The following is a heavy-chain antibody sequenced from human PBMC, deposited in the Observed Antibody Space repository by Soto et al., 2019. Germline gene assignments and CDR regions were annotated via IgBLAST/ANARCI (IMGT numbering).Heavy chain of an antibody. V-gene: IGHV3-66*04. CDR2: IYSGGNT. J-gene: IGHJ2*01. CDR1: GFTVSSSY. CDR3: ARHVGYYWYFDL. D-gene: IGHD6-13*01. Sequence: EVQLVESGGGLVQPGGSLRLSCAASGFTVSSSYMGWVRQAPGKGLEWVSSIYSGGNTYYADSVRGRFTISTDNSKDTLYLQMNSLRVDDTAMDCCARHVGYYWYFDLWGRGTLVTVSS.